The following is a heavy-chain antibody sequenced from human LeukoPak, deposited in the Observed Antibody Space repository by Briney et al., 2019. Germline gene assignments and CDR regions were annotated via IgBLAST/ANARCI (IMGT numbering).Heavy chain of an antibody. V-gene: IGHV7-4-1*02. D-gene: IGHD1-26*01. CDR1: GYTFTSYA. J-gene: IGHJ4*02. CDR3: ARATSGSYNDYFDY. CDR2: INTNTGNP. Sequence: ASVKLSCKASGYTFTSYAMNWVRQAPGQGLEWMGWINTNTGNPTYAQGFTGRFVFSLDTSVSTAYLQISSLKAEDTAVYYCARATSGSYNDYFDYWGQGTLVTVSS.